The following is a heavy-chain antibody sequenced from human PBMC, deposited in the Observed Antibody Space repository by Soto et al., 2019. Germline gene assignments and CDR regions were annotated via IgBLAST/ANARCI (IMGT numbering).Heavy chain of an antibody. CDR1: GYTFTSYA. V-gene: IGHV1-3*01. Sequence: QVQLVQSGAEVKKPGASVKVSCKASGYTFTSYAMHWVRQAPGQRLEWMGWINAGNGNTKYSQKFQGRVTITRDTSASTAYMELSSLRSEDTAVYYCARGPMVVVPAAIPGGGYYMDVWGKGTKVTVSS. CDR2: INAGNGNT. CDR3: ARGPMVVVPAAIPGGGYYMDV. D-gene: IGHD2-2*01. J-gene: IGHJ6*03.